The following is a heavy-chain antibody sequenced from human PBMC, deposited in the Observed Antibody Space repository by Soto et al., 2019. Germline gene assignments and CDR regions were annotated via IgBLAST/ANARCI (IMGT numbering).Heavy chain of an antibody. CDR3: ARVTGRYYYGMDV. Sequence: QVQLQQWGAGLLKPSETLSLTCAVYGGSFSGYYWSWIRQPPGKGLEWIGEINHSGSTNYNPSLKSRVTISVDTSNNQFSLKLSSVTAADTAVYYCARVTGRYYYGMDVWGQGPTVTVSS. J-gene: IGHJ6*02. CDR1: GGSFSGYY. V-gene: IGHV4-34*01. CDR2: INHSGST.